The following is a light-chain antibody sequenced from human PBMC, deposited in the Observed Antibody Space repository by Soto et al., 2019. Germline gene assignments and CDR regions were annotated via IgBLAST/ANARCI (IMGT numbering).Light chain of an antibody. CDR3: SSYAGSNNLVV. Sequence: QSVLTQPPSASGSPGQSVTISCTGTSSDVGGYNYVSWYQQHPGKAPKLMIYEVSKRPSGVPERFSGSKSGNTASLTVSGLQAEDEADYYCSSYAGSNNLVVFGGGTKLSVL. V-gene: IGLV2-8*01. CDR1: SSDVGGYNY. J-gene: IGLJ2*01. CDR2: EVS.